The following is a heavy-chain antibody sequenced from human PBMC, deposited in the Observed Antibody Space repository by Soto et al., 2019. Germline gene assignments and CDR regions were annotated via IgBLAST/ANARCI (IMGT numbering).Heavy chain of an antibody. V-gene: IGHV1-69*01. Sequence: QVQLVQSGAEVKKPGSSVKVSCKASGGTFNNYGMGWVRQAPGQGLEWMGGIIPMIGRTNYAQKFQGRLTLTADASSITAYKELRSLRSDDTAVYYCAISHYDVLTGYTYDDWGQGALVTVSS. CDR3: AISHYDVLTGYTYDD. D-gene: IGHD3-9*01. J-gene: IGHJ4*02. CDR2: IIPMIGRT. CDR1: GGTFNNYG.